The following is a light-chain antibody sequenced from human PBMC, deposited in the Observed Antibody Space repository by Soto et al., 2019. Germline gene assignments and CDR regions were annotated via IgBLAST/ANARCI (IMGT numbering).Light chain of an antibody. CDR2: QVN. CDR3: TSFTVISTVI. CDR1: SNDVGGYNF. Sequence: QSALTQPASVSGSPGQAITISCTGTSNDVGGYNFVSWYQHHPGKAPKLMIYQVNVRPSGVSHRFSGSKSGNTASLTISGLQPEDEADYYCTSFTVISTVIFGVGTKVTVL. J-gene: IGLJ2*01. V-gene: IGLV2-14*01.